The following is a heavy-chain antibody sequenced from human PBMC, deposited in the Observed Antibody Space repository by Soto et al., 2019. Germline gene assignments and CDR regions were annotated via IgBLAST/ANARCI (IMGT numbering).Heavy chain of an antibody. CDR1: GGSISTSRSY. Sequence: SETLSLTCNVSGGSISTSRSYWAWIRQPPGKGLEWLANIFYSGSTYYNPSLASRVTVSVDTSKNEFSLKLRSVTAADTAVYYCARVGDIVTREKNIWFDPWGQGTLVTVSS. V-gene: IGHV4-39*07. J-gene: IGHJ5*02. CDR2: IFYSGST. CDR3: ARVGDIVTREKNIWFDP. D-gene: IGHD2-15*01.